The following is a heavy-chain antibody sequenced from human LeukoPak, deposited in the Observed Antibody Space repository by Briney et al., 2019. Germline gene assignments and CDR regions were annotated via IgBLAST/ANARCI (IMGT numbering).Heavy chain of an antibody. CDR2: ISDHNGTP. V-gene: IGHV1-18*01. CDR1: GYIISNYR. CDR3: AREAVFGAPYTDH. J-gene: IGHJ5*02. D-gene: IGHD3-16*01. Sequence: AAVKVSCKASGYIISNYRNSWARQAPGQGLEWMGWISDHNGTPNFAQKFDGRVTMTTDISTSTAYMEMTSLTSNDAAVYYCAREAVFGAPYTDHWGQGTLVTVSS.